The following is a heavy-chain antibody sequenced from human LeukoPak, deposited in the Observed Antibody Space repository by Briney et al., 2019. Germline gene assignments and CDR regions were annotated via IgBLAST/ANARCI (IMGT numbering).Heavy chain of an antibody. V-gene: IGHV4-34*01. CDR3: APSYGDYADWFDP. CDR2: INHSGST. Sequence: PSETLSLTCAVYGGSFSGYYWSWIRQPPGKGLEWIGEINHSGSTNYNPSLKSRVTISVDTSKNQFSLKLSSVTAADTAVYYCAPSYGDYADWFDPWGQGTLVTVSS. J-gene: IGHJ5*02. CDR1: GGSFSGYY. D-gene: IGHD4-17*01.